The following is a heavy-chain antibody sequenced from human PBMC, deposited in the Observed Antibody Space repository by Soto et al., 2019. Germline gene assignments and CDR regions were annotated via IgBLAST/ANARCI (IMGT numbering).Heavy chain of an antibody. D-gene: IGHD2-15*01. CDR2: IYYSGST. CDR3: ARAGAATLSDY. Sequence: SETLSLTCTVYGGSISNYYCSWIRQPPGKGLEWIGYIYYSGSTNYNPSLKSRVTISVDTSKNQFSLKLSSVTAADTAVYYCARAGAATLSDYWGQGTLVTVSS. V-gene: IGHV4-59*01. J-gene: IGHJ4*02. CDR1: GGSISNYY.